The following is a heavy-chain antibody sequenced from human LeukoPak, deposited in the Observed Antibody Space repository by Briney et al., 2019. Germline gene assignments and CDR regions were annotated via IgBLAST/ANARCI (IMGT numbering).Heavy chain of an antibody. J-gene: IGHJ5*02. CDR1: GFTFSSYG. CDR2: IWYDGSNK. Sequence: PGGSLRLSCAASGFTFSSYGMHWVRQAPGKGLEWVTVIWYDGSNKYYADSVKGRFTISRDNSKNTVYLHMNTLSTEDTAVYYCVRGGDYGDTNWFDPWGQGTLVTVSS. CDR3: VRGGDYGDTNWFDP. D-gene: IGHD4-17*01. V-gene: IGHV3-33*08.